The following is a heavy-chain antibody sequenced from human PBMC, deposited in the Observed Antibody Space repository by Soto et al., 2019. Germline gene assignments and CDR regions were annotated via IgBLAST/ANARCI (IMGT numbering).Heavy chain of an antibody. CDR2: IYYSGNT. CDR3: ARDLGD. V-gene: IGHV4-31*03. J-gene: IGHJ4*02. Sequence: SETLSLTCTVSGDSISSGIYYWSWIRQHPGKGLEWIGYIYYSGNTFYNPSLKSRLSISVDTSKNQFSLKLSSVTAADTAVYYCARDLGDWGQGTLVTVSS. CDR1: GDSISSGIYY.